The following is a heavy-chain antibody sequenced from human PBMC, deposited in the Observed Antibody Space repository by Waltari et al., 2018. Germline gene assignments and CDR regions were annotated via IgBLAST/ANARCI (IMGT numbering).Heavy chain of an antibody. J-gene: IGHJ5*02. CDR2: IYSSGNT. D-gene: IGHD7-27*01. CDR3: ARDLGSPPYDWFDP. V-gene: IGHV4-4*07. Sequence: QVQLQESGPGLVKPSETLSLTCTVSGGSINNYYWSWIRQPAGMGLEWIGRIYSSGNTNYNPSRGSRVTMSVDTSKNQFSLRLTSVTAADTAVYYCARDLGSPPYDWFDPWGQGTLVTVSS. CDR1: GGSINNYY.